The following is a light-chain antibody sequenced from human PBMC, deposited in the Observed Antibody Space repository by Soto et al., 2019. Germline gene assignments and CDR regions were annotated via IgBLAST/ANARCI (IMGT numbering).Light chain of an antibody. CDR3: QHYGSSRWT. Sequence: EIVLTQSPGTLSLSPGERATLSCRASQSVSSTYLAWYQQKPVQAPRLLIYGASSRATGIPDRFSGSGSGTDFTLTISRLEPDDCAVYYCQHYGSSRWTFGQGTRVDI. CDR1: QSVSSTY. CDR2: GAS. J-gene: IGKJ1*01. V-gene: IGKV3-20*01.